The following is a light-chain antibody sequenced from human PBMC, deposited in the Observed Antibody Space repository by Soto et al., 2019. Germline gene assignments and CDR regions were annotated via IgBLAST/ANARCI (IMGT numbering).Light chain of an antibody. CDR3: QQRFNWQVT. V-gene: IGKV3-11*01. Sequence: EIVLTQSPVTLSLSPGERATLSCRASQSINTYLAWYQQKPGQAPRLLIYDASNRATGIPARFSGSGSGTDFTLTISSLEPEDFAVYYCQQRFNWQVTFGQGTRLE. CDR2: DAS. CDR1: QSINTY. J-gene: IGKJ5*01.